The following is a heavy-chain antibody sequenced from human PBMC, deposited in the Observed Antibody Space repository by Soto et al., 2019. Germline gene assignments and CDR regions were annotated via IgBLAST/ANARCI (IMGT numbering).Heavy chain of an antibody. J-gene: IGHJ6*02. Sequence: PSETLSLTCNVSGGSISSGDYYWSWIRQPPGKGLEWIGYIYYSGSTYYNPSLKSRVTISVDTSKNQFSLKLSSVTAADTAVYYCARDMPKYYCIDVWGQGTTVTVSS. CDR1: GGSISSGDYY. V-gene: IGHV4-31*03. CDR2: IYYSGST. CDR3: ARDMPKYYCIDV. D-gene: IGHD2-2*01.